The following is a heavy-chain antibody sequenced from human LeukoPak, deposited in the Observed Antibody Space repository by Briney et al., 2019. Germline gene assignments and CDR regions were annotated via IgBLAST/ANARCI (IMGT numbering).Heavy chain of an antibody. V-gene: IGHV3-74*01. CDR2: ICPGGTIT. CDR3: VRDFRSADY. Sequence: GGSLRLSCTASGFTFSNYCMHWVRQTPGKGLIWVSRICPGGTITNYADSVKGRFTISRDDAKNMMFLQMNSLRADVTAVYYCVRDFRSADYWGQGILVTVSS. CDR1: GFTFSNYC. J-gene: IGHJ4*02.